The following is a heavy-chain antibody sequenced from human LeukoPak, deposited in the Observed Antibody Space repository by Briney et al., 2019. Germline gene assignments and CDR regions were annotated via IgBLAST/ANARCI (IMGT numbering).Heavy chain of an antibody. CDR2: IYSGGST. V-gene: IGHV3-53*01. J-gene: IGHJ4*02. CDR3: ARVPYSSSWYGGIDY. D-gene: IGHD6-13*01. CDR1: GFTVSSNY. Sequence: GGSLRLSCAASGFTVSSNYMSWVRQAPGKGLEWVSVIYSGGSTYYADSVKGRFTISRDNSKNTLYLRMNSLRAEDTAVYYCARVPYSSSWYGGIDYWGQGTLVTVSS.